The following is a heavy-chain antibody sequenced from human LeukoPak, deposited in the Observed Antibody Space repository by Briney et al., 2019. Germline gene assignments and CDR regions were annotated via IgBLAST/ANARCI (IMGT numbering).Heavy chain of an antibody. Sequence: SETLSLTCAVYGGSFSGYYWSWIRQPPGKGLEWIGEINHSGSTNYNPSLKSRVTISVDTSKNQFSLKLSSVTAADTAVYYCARRLLWFGPFGNWFDPWGQGTLVTVSS. V-gene: IGHV4-34*01. CDR1: GGSFSGYY. CDR2: INHSGST. CDR3: ARRLLWFGPFGNWFDP. D-gene: IGHD3-10*01. J-gene: IGHJ5*02.